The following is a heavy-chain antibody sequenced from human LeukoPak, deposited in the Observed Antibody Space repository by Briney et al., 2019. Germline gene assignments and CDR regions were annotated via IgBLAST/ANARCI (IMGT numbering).Heavy chain of an antibody. J-gene: IGHJ5*02. CDR2: IWYDGSNK. CDR3: AREVDYYGSGRDPHWFDP. CDR1: GFTFSSYG. D-gene: IGHD3-10*01. Sequence: PGGSLRLSCAASGFTFSSYGMHWVRQAPGKGLEWVAVIWYDGSNKYYADSVKGRFTISRDNSKNTLYLQMNSLRAEDTAVYYCAREVDYYGSGRDPHWFDPWGQGTLVTVSS. V-gene: IGHV3-33*01.